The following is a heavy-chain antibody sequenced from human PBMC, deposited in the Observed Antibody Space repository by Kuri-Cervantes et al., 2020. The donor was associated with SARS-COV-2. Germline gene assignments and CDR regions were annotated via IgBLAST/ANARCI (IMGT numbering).Heavy chain of an antibody. D-gene: IGHD1-7*01. Sequence: SVKVSCKASGYTFTSYGISWVRQAPGQGLEWMGRIIGMTGTVHYAQNFKDRVTITADASTSTVYMELSSLRSEDTAVYYCAREGGRYNWNFRVFGWGQGTVVTVSS. CDR2: IIGMTGTV. CDR3: AREGGRYNWNFRVFG. J-gene: IGHJ4*02. CDR1: GYTFTSYG. V-gene: IGHV1-69*11.